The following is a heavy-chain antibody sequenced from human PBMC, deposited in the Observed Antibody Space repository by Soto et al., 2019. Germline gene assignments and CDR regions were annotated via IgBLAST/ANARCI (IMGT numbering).Heavy chain of an antibody. V-gene: IGHV3-33*01. D-gene: IGHD6-19*01. CDR3: ARDRYSSGWYDLDY. J-gene: IGHJ4*02. CDR2: IWYDGSNK. CDR1: GFTFSSYG. Sequence: QVQLVESGGGVVQPGRSLRLSCAASGFTFSSYGMHWVRQAPGKGLEWVAVIWYDGSNKYYADSVKGRITISRDNSKNASDRNMNSLRVEDTAVYYCARDRYSSGWYDLDYWGQGTLVTVSS.